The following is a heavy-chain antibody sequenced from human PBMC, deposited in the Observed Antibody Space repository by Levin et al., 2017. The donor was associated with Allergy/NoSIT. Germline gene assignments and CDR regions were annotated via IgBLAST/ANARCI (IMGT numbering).Heavy chain of an antibody. J-gene: IGHJ3*02. V-gene: IGHV3-20*01. D-gene: IGHD2/OR15-2a*01. CDR2: INWNGGST. CDR3: ARHRFTMNIHDGFDI. CDR1: GFTFDDYG. Sequence: GESLKISCAASGFTFDDYGMSWVRQAPGKGLGWVSGINWNGGSTGYADSVKGRLTISRDNAKNSLYLQMNSLRAEDTALYHCARHRFTMNIHDGFDIWGQGTMVIVSS.